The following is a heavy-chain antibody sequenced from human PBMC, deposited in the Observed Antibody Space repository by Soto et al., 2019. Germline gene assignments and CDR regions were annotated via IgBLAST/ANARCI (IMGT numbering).Heavy chain of an antibody. CDR3: ARTVSRDQASSGYSDY. Sequence: GGSLRLSCAASGFTFSSYAMHWVRQAPGKGLEWVAVISYDGSNKYYADSVKGRFTISRDNSKNTLYLQMNSLRAEDTAVYYCARTVSRDQASSGYSDYWGQGTRVTVSS. V-gene: IGHV3-30-3*01. CDR2: ISYDGSNK. D-gene: IGHD3-22*01. CDR1: GFTFSSYA. J-gene: IGHJ4*02.